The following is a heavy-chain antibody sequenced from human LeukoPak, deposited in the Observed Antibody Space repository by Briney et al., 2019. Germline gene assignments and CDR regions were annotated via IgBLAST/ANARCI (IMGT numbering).Heavy chain of an antibody. CDR2: ISGSGGST. Sequence: PGGSLRLSCAASGFTFSSYAMSWVRQAPGKGLEWVSAISGSGGSTYYADSVKGRFTISRDNSKNTLYLQMNSLRAEDTAVYYCAKDLSIAARRYQIVAFDIWGQGTMVTVSS. D-gene: IGHD6-6*01. J-gene: IGHJ3*02. V-gene: IGHV3-23*01. CDR1: GFTFSSYA. CDR3: AKDLSIAARRYQIVAFDI.